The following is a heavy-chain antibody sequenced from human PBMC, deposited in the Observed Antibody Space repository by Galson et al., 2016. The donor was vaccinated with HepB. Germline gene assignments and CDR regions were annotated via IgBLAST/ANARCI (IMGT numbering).Heavy chain of an antibody. D-gene: IGHD4-23*01. V-gene: IGHV3-23*01. J-gene: IGHJ3*01. CDR3: VADHGGLDCFDF. Sequence: SLRLSCAASGFTFSSHSMTWVRQALGKGLEWVSVISGSGGSTYYADSVKGRFTISRDNSKSTLYLQMSSLRVEDTALYYCVADHGGLDCFDFWGQGTMVTVSS. CDR1: GFTFSSHS. CDR2: ISGSGGST.